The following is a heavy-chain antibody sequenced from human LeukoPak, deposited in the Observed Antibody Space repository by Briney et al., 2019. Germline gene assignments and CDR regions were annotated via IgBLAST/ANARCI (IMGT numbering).Heavy chain of an antibody. CDR2: INHSGST. CDR3: ARFVVTGRPGFDS. CDR1: GGSFGGYY. J-gene: IGHJ4*02. Sequence: PSETLSLTXAVYGGSFGGYYWSWIRQSPGKGLEWLGEINHSGSTNSNPSLKSRVTISVDRSRNQFSLKMRSVTAADTAVYYCARFVVTGRPGFDSWGQGTLVTVSS. D-gene: IGHD4-23*01. V-gene: IGHV4-34*01.